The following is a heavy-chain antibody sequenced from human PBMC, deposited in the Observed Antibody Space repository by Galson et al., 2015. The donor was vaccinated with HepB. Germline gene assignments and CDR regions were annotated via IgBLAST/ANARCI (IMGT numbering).Heavy chain of an antibody. D-gene: IGHD3-22*01. V-gene: IGHV3-48*04. CDR2: ISSSSSTI. J-gene: IGHJ4*02. CDR3: ARDRPTWYYDSSGYYYFLDY. Sequence: SLRLSCAASGFTFSSYSMNWVRQAPGKGLEWVSYISSSSSTIYYADSVKGRFTISRDNAKNSLYLQMNSLRAEDTAVYYCARDRPTWYYDSSGYYYFLDYWGQGTLVTVSS. CDR1: GFTFSSYS.